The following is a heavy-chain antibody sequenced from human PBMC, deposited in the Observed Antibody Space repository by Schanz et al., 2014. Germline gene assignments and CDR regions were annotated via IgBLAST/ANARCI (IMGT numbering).Heavy chain of an antibody. CDR3: AKVAPAAAYLDS. CDR2: MSGSGSTA. V-gene: IGHV3-9*01. J-gene: IGHJ4*02. CDR1: GFRFDDYA. Sequence: EVQLLESGGALVQPGGSLRLSCVASGFRFDDYAMHWVRQAPGKGLEWVSGMSGSGSTADYADSVKGRFTISRDNAKNSLFLQMNSLSAEDTAVYYCAKVAPAAAYLDSWGLGTLVTVSS. D-gene: IGHD2-2*01.